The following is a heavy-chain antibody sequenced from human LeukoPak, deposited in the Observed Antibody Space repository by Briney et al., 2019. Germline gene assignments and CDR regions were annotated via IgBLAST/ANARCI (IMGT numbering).Heavy chain of an antibody. J-gene: IGHJ4*02. CDR3: ARGSLQFGTVTYFDY. CDR2: INYSGST. D-gene: IGHD4-17*01. V-gene: IGHV4-59*01. Sequence: SETLSLTCTVPDGSISSYYWSWIRQPPGKGLEWIGYINYSGSTNYNPSLKSQVTISVDTSKNQFSLKLSAVTAADTAVYYCARGSLQFGTVTYFDYWGQGTLVTVSS. CDR1: DGSISSYY.